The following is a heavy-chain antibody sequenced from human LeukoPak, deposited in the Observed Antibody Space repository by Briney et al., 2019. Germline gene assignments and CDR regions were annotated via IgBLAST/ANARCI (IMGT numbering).Heavy chain of an antibody. D-gene: IGHD6-13*01. CDR1: GFTFSSST. J-gene: IGHJ4*02. Sequence: PGGSLRLSCAASGFTFSSSTMNWVRQAPGKGLEWVSSISSSSNYIYYADSVKGRFTISRDNAKNSLYWQMNSLRAEDTAVYYCARDGYSSSWPDYWGPGTLVTVSS. V-gene: IGHV3-21*01. CDR3: ARDGYSSSWPDY. CDR2: ISSSSNYI.